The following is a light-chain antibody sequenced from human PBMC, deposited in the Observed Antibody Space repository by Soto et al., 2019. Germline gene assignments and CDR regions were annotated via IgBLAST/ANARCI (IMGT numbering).Light chain of an antibody. CDR3: QQYNTWPTWT. CDR1: QSVSTY. Sequence: EIVMTQSPATLSVSPGETATLSFRASQSVSTYLAWYQQQPGQAPRLLIYGASSRATDIPARFSGSGSGTEFTLTISSLQSEDFAVYYCQQYNTWPTWTFGQGTKVDIK. V-gene: IGKV3D-15*01. CDR2: GAS. J-gene: IGKJ1*01.